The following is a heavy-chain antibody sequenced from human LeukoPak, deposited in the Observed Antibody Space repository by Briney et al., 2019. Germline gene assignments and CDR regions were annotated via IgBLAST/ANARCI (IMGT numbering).Heavy chain of an antibody. D-gene: IGHD3-10*01. Sequence: GGSLRLSCAASGFTFSSYSMNWVRQAPGKGLEWVSSISSSSSYIYYADSVKGRFTISRDNAKNSLYLQMNSLRAEDTAVYYCARDMSGTMVREEYYFDYWGQGTLGTVSS. V-gene: IGHV3-21*01. CDR3: ARDMSGTMVREEYYFDY. J-gene: IGHJ4*02. CDR1: GFTFSSYS. CDR2: ISSSSSYI.